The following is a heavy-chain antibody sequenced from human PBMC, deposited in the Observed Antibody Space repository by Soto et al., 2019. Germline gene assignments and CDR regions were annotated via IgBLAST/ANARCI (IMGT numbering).Heavy chain of an antibody. Sequence: SETLSLTCTVSGGSISSYYWRWIRQPAGKGLEWIGRIYTSGSTNYNPSLKSRVTMSVDTSKNQFSLKLSSVTAADTAVYYCAREDYYDSSGDNWFDPWGQGTLVTVSS. CDR3: AREDYYDSSGDNWFDP. J-gene: IGHJ5*02. D-gene: IGHD3-22*01. V-gene: IGHV4-4*07. CDR1: GGSISSYY. CDR2: IYTSGST.